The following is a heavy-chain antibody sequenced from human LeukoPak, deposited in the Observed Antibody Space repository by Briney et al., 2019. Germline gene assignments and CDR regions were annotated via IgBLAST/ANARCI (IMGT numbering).Heavy chain of an antibody. CDR2: INPDGRDT. V-gene: IGHV3-7*01. D-gene: IGHD2-21*02. J-gene: IGHJ1*01. Sequence: GGSLRLSCAAPGFTFSSYAMNWVRQAPGKGLEWVAHINPDGRDTYYVDSVKGRFTISRDNAQNSMYLQMNSLRVEDTAVYYCTSWGDTTAEYFQRWGQGTLVTVSS. CDR1: GFTFSSYA. CDR3: TSWGDTTAEYFQR.